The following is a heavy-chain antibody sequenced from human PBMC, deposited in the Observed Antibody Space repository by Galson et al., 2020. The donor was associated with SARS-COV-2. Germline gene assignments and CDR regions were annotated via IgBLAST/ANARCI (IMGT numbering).Heavy chain of an antibody. J-gene: IGHJ4*02. CDR3: VRETDDYDGGEFDY. CDR1: GFTFSRYT. D-gene: IGHD3-16*01. Sequence: TGGSLRLTCAASGFTFSRYTMNWVRQAPGKGLVWVSSITSSSSYINYADSVKGRFTISRDNARNSVHLQMNSLRAEDTAVYYCVRETDDYDGGEFDYLGQGTLVTDCS. V-gene: IGHV3-21*06. CDR2: ITSSSSYI.